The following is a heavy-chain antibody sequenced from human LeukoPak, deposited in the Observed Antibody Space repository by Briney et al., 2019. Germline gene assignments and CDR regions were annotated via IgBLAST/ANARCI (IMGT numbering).Heavy chain of an antibody. J-gene: IGHJ4*02. CDR2: IYPHDSDI. CDR1: GSSFTNYW. D-gene: IGHD3-16*02. V-gene: IGHV5-51*01. CDR3: ARMIGLGEVSPYFDY. Sequence: GESLKISCKVSGSSFTNYWIAWVRQMPGKGLEWMGIIYPHDSDIRYNPPFQGQVTISADKSISTAYLQWSSLKASDTAMYYCARMIGLGEVSPYFDYWGQGTLVTVSS.